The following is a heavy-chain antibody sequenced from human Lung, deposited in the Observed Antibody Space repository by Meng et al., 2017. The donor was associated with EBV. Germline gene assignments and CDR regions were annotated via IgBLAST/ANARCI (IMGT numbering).Heavy chain of an antibody. CDR2: IHHSGSA. J-gene: IGHJ4*02. V-gene: IGHV4-30-4*01. Sequence: QVQLQESGPGLVEPSQTLSLTCTVYGGSMSSGNYYWSWIRQPPGKGLEWIGYIHHSGSAYYNPSLKSRVSISVDTSKNHFYLNLNSMTAADTAVYYCASFDHIPRRNYFDYWGQGTLVTVSS. CDR3: ASFDHIPRRNYFDY. D-gene: IGHD2-21*01. CDR1: GGSMSSGNYY.